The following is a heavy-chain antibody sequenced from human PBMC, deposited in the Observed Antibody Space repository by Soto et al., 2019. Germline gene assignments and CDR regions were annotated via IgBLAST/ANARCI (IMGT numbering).Heavy chain of an antibody. CDR3: AKGKSTGDIDWFDP. J-gene: IGHJ5*02. CDR1: GFTFSRFW. V-gene: IGHV3-23*01. Sequence: PGGSLRLSCAASGFTFSRFWMSWVRQAPGKGLEWVSTLIGGHYGTAYSYSVKGRFTVSRDNSKNCLYLQMNSLGVEDTAMYFCAKGKSTGDIDWFDPWGQGSLVTVSS. CDR2: LIGGHYGT. D-gene: IGHD3-10*01.